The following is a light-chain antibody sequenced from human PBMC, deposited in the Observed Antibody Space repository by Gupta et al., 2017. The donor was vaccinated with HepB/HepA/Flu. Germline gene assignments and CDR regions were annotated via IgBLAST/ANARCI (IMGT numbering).Light chain of an antibody. CDR2: NNN. Sequence: QSVLTQPPSASGTPGQRVTISCSGSRSNIGGNTVNWYQQFPGTAPKLLICNNNQRPSGVPDRFSGSKSGTSASLAISELQSDDEADYYCTAWDDSLNGVVFGGGTKLTVL. J-gene: IGLJ2*01. CDR1: RSNIGGNT. CDR3: TAWDDSLNGVV. V-gene: IGLV1-44*01.